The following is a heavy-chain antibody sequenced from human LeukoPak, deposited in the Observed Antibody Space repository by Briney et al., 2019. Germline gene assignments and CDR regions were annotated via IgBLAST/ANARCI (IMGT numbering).Heavy chain of an antibody. D-gene: IGHD2/OR15-2a*01. CDR3: ARHLRDYFWAFDI. CDR2: IYYSGST. Sequence: SETLPLTCTVSGGSISSYYWSWIRQPPGKGLEWIGYIYYSGSTNYNPSLKSRVTISVDTSKNQFSLKLSSVTAADTAVYYCARHLRDYFWAFDIWGQGTMVTVSS. V-gene: IGHV4-59*08. CDR1: GGSISSYY. J-gene: IGHJ3*02.